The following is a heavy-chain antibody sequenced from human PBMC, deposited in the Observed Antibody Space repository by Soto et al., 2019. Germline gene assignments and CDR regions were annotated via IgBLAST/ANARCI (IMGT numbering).Heavy chain of an antibody. V-gene: IGHV4-59*01. J-gene: IGHJ4*02. CDR2: IYYSGST. D-gene: IGHD5-12*01. Sequence: SETLSLTCTVSGGSISSYYWSWIRQPPGKGLEWIGYIYYSGSTNYNPSLKSRVNISVDTSKNQFSLKLSSVTAADTAVYYCAREPGGYDEGYYFDYWGQGTLVTVSS. CDR3: AREPGGYDEGYYFDY. CDR1: GGSISSYY.